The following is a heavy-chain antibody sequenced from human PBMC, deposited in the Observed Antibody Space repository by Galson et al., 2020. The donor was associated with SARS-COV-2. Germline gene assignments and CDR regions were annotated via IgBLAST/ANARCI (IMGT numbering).Heavy chain of an antibody. CDR1: GFTFSSYA. Sequence: GESLKISCAASGFTFSSYAMSWVRQAPGKGLEWVSAISGSGGSTYYADSVKGRFTISRDNSKNTLYLQMNSLRAEDTAVYYCAKGKRITMIVVVREGHYFDYWGQGTLVTVSS. J-gene: IGHJ4*02. V-gene: IGHV3-23*01. CDR3: AKGKRITMIVVVREGHYFDY. D-gene: IGHD3-22*01. CDR2: ISGSGGST.